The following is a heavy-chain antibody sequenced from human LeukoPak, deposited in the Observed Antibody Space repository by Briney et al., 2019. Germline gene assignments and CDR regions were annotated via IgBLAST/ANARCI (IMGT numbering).Heavy chain of an antibody. D-gene: IGHD6-19*01. Sequence: GGSLRLSCTASGFSFSNHYMRWIRQAPGKGLEWVANINEDGSNKWHLGSVKGRFTVSRENARNSLYLQMNSLGVEDTAVYYCTRVIVAVPGYFDYFDFWGQGVLVTVSS. V-gene: IGHV3-7*01. CDR2: INEDGSNK. J-gene: IGHJ4*02. CDR3: TRVIVAVPGYFDYFDF. CDR1: GFSFSNHY.